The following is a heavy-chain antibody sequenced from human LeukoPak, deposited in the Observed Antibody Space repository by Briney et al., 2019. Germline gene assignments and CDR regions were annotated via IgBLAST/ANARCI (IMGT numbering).Heavy chain of an antibody. CDR2: INPNNGGT. V-gene: IGHV1-2*02. CDR1: GYTFTGHY. D-gene: IGHD3-22*01. J-gene: IGHJ4*02. CDR3: ARDGFGYYDSSGFDY. Sequence: ASVKVSCKPSGYTFTGHYIHWVRQAPGQGLEWMGWINPNNGGTNYAQKFQGRVTMARDTSISTAYVELSRLRSDDTAVYYCARDGFGYYDSSGFDYWGQGTLVTVSS.